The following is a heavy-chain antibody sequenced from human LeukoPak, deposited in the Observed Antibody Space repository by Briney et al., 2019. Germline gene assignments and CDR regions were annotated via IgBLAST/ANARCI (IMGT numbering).Heavy chain of an antibody. Sequence: ASVKVSCKASGYTFTSYYMHWVRQAPGQGLEWMGIINPSGGSTSYAQKFQGRVTMTRDTSTSTVYMELSSLRFEDTAVYYCARDRTTSGYYYYGMDVWGQGTTVTVSS. CDR2: INPSGGST. CDR1: GYTFTSYY. D-gene: IGHD4-17*01. J-gene: IGHJ6*02. CDR3: ARDRTTSGYYYYGMDV. V-gene: IGHV1-46*01.